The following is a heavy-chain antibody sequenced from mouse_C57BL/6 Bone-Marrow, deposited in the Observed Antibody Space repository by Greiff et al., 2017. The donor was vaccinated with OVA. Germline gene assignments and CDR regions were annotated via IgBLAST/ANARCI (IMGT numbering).Heavy chain of an antibody. D-gene: IGHD2-5*01. V-gene: IGHV5-17*01. Sequence: DVKLQESGGGLVKPGGSLKLSCAASGFTFSDYGMHWVRQAPEKGLEWVAYISSGSSTIYYADTVKGRFTISRDNAKNTLFLQMTSLRSEDTAMYYCARDYSIYYFDYWGQGTTLTVSS. CDR2: ISSGSSTI. J-gene: IGHJ2*01. CDR1: GFTFSDYG. CDR3: ARDYSIYYFDY.